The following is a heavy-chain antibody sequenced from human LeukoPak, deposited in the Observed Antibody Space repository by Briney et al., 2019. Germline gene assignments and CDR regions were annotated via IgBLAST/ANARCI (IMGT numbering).Heavy chain of an antibody. Sequence: PSETLSLTCTVSGGSISSYYWSWIRQPPGKGLEWIGYIYYSGSTNYNPSLKSRVTISVDTSKNQFSLKLSSVTAADTAVYYCARLRTYGDLPTGGMDVWGQGTTVTVSS. CDR2: IYYSGST. V-gene: IGHV4-59*08. CDR1: GGSISSYY. J-gene: IGHJ6*02. CDR3: ARLRTYGDLPTGGMDV. D-gene: IGHD4-17*01.